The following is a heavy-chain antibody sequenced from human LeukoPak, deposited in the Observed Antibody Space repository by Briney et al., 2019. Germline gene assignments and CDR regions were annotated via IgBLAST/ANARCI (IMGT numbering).Heavy chain of an antibody. CDR2: INPNSGGT. D-gene: IGHD3-3*01. V-gene: IGHV1-2*02. J-gene: IGHJ4*02. CDR1: GYTFTGYY. CDR3: ASQYDFWSGVTTTPSR. Sequence: ASVKVSCKASGYTFTGYYMHWVRQAPGQGLEWMGWINPNSGGTNYAQKFQGRVTMTRDTSISTAYMELSRLRSDDTAVYYCASQYDFWSGVTTTPSRWGQGTLVTVPS.